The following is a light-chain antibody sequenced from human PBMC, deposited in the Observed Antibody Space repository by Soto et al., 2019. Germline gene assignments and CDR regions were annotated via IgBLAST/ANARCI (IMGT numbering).Light chain of an antibody. CDR2: GAS. CDR1: QSVRSD. V-gene: IGKV3-15*01. Sequence: EIVMTQSPVTLSVSLGERATLSCRASQSVRSDLAWYQQTPGQAPRLLIYGASNRATGVPASFSGSGSGTEFPLTISSLQSEDFAVYYCQQYNNWPPIAFGQGTRLEIK. J-gene: IGKJ5*01. CDR3: QQYNNWPPIA.